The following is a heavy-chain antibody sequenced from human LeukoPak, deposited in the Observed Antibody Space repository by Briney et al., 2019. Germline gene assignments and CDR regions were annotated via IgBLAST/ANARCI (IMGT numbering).Heavy chain of an antibody. CDR2: ISAYNGNT. Sequence: ASVKVSCKASGYTFTSYGISWVRQAPGQGLEWMGWISAYNGNTNYAQKLQGRVTMTTDTSTSTAYMELRSLRSDDTAVYYCARDCYSSGWYGPGGSWFDPWGQGTLVTVSS. J-gene: IGHJ5*02. CDR3: ARDCYSSGWYGPGGSWFDP. CDR1: GYTFTSYG. V-gene: IGHV1-18*01. D-gene: IGHD6-19*01.